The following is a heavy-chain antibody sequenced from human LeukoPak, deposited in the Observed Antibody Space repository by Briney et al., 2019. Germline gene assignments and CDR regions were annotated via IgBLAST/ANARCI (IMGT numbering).Heavy chain of an antibody. CDR3: ARVGVVGATRGYYFDY. CDR1: GGTFSSYA. J-gene: IGHJ4*02. V-gene: IGHV1-69*04. CDR2: IIPILGIA. Sequence: GASVKVSCKASGGTFSSYAISWVQQPPGQGLEWMGRIIPILGIANYAQKFQGRVTITADKSTSTAYMELSSLISEDTAVYYCARVGVVGATRGYYFDYWGQGTLVTVSS. D-gene: IGHD1-26*01.